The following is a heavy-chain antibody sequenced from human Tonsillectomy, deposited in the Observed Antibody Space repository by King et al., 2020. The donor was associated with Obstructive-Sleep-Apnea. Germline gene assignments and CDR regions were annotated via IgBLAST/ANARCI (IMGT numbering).Heavy chain of an antibody. CDR3: AGEYHYDSSGGLPDY. Sequence: QLQESGPGLVKPSQTLSLTCTVSGGSISSGGYYWSWIRQHPGKSLEWIVYIYYSGSTYYNPSLKSRVTISVETSKNQFSLKLSSVTAADTAVYYCAGEYHYDSSGGLPDYWGQGTLVTVSS. CDR2: IYYSGST. J-gene: IGHJ4*02. D-gene: IGHD3-22*01. V-gene: IGHV4-31*03. CDR1: GGSISSGGYY.